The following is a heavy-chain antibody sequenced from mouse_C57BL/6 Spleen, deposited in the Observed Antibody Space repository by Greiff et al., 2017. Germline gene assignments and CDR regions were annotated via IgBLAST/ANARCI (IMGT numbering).Heavy chain of an antibody. CDR1: GYTFTDYN. CDR3: ARATIVTSYFDY. Sequence: EVQLQQSGPELVKPGASVKMSCKASGYTFTDYNMHWVKQSHGQSLEWIGYINPNNGGTSYNPKFKGKATLTVNESSSTAYMELRSLTSEDAAVYYCARATIVTSYFDYWGKGTTLTVSS. CDR2: INPNNGGT. J-gene: IGHJ2*01. V-gene: IGHV1-22*01. D-gene: IGHD2-5*01.